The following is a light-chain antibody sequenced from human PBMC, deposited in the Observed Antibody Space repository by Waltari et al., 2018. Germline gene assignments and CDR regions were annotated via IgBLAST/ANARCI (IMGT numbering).Light chain of an antibody. CDR1: QSVNSN. Sequence: EIVMTQSPATVSVSPGERVPPSCRASQSVNSNLAWYQQKPGQAPRLLIYGASTRATTLPARFSGSGSGTEFTLTISSLQAEDSAVYYCHQYNNWPPWTFGQGTRVEIK. CDR3: HQYNNWPPWT. CDR2: GAS. J-gene: IGKJ1*01. V-gene: IGKV3-15*01.